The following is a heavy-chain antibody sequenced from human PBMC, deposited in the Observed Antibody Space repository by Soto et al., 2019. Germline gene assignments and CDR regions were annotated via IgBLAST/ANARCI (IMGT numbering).Heavy chain of an antibody. CDR2: IYYTGST. V-gene: IGHV4-30-4*01. D-gene: IGHD3-3*01. CDR1: GGSISSGDYF. CDR3: ARDDGYYRLYDY. J-gene: IGHJ4*02. Sequence: QVRLQESGPGLVKPSQTLSRTCTVSGGSISSGDYFWSWVRQPPGKGLEWIGYIYYTGSTSYNPSLKSRITMSVDTSNNQFSLKVSSVTAADTAVYFCARDDGYYRLYDYWGQGTLVTVSS.